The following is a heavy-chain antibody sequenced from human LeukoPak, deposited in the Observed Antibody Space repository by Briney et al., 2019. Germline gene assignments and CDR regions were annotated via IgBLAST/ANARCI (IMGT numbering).Heavy chain of an antibody. V-gene: IGHV1-69*13. D-gene: IGHD3-9*01. Sequence: SVKVSCKASGGTFNSSGISWVRQAPGQGLEWMGGIISFFGAAHYIQKFQGRLTITADESTSTAYIELSSLTSEDTAVYYCTRDPSVDYDLLSHWFDPWGQGTLVTVSS. J-gene: IGHJ5*02. CDR1: GGTFNSSG. CDR2: IISFFGAA. CDR3: TRDPSVDYDLLSHWFDP.